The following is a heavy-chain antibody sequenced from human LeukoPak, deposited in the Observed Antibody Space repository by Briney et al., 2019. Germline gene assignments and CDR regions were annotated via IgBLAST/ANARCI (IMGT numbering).Heavy chain of an antibody. Sequence: SETLSLTCTVSGGSISSYYWSWIRQPAGKGLEWIGRIYTSGSTNYNPSLKSRVTMSVDTSKNQFSLKLSSVTAADTAVYYCARNRVGGYGRYWYFDLWGRGTLVTVSS. CDR1: GGSISSYY. D-gene: IGHD5-12*01. CDR3: ARNRVGGYGRYWYFDL. V-gene: IGHV4-4*07. CDR2: IYTSGST. J-gene: IGHJ2*01.